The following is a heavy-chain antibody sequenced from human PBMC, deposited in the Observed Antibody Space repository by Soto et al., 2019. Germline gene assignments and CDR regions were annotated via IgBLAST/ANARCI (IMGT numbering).Heavy chain of an antibody. J-gene: IGHJ4*02. Sequence: GGSLRLSCAASGFTFSSYSLSWLRQAPGKGQEWVSGISGSGQTTHYRDSVKGRFTISRGNFRNTLYLQVNSLRADDTAVYFCAKSRGDSWTTYFFDYWGQGALVTVSS. CDR2: ISGSGQTT. V-gene: IGHV3-23*01. CDR1: GFTFSSYS. D-gene: IGHD4-4*01. CDR3: AKSRGDSWTTYFFDY.